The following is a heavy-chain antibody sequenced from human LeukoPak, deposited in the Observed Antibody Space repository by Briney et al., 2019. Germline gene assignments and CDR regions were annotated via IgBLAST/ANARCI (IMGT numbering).Heavy chain of an antibody. CDR2: ISPSGSA. D-gene: IGHD2-21*02. J-gene: IGHJ4*02. CDR3: AKGGLGDRLKE. Sequence: PSETLSLTCAVYGGSFSGSYRTWIRQSPGKGLEWIGEISPSGSASYNPSLESRVTISVDTSKNQFSLRLTSVTAADTAVYYCAKGGLGDRLKEWGQGTLVTVS. V-gene: IGHV4-34*01. CDR1: GGSFSGSY.